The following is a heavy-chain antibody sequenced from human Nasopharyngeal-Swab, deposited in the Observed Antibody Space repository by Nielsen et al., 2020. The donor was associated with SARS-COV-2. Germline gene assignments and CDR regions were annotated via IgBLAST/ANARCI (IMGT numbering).Heavy chain of an antibody. CDR2: IDPSDSYT. J-gene: IGHJ3*01. CDR3: ARQIGDYGFDAFDV. Sequence: GESLKISCQVSGYTFTNNWITWVRQMPGKGLEWMGRIDPSDSYTYYSPSFQGHVIISADKSINTAYMQWSSLKAPDTAMYYCARQIGDYGFDAFDVWGQGTMVTVSS. CDR1: GYTFTNNW. D-gene: IGHD4-17*01. V-gene: IGHV5-10-1*01.